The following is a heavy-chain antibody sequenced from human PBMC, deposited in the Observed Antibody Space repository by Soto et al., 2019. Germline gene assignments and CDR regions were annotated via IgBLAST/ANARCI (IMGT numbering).Heavy chain of an antibody. D-gene: IGHD3-3*01. J-gene: IGHJ5*02. CDR2: IRSKAYGGTT. V-gene: IGHV3-49*03. Sequence: EVQLVESGGGLVQPGRSLRLSCTAPGFTFGDYAMSWFRQAPGKGLEWVGFIRSKAYGGTTEYAASVKGRFTISIDDSKTIAYLQRNSMKTEDPPVYYCPSDDFSTFVPWGQGTLVTVSS. CDR3: PSDDFSTFVP. CDR1: GFTFGDYA.